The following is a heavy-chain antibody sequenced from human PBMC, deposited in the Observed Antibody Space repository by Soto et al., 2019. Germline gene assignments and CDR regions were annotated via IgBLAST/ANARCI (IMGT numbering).Heavy chain of an antibody. D-gene: IGHD3-10*01. CDR3: ARNQNYGSGSVYNDYYHYYVMDV. CDR1: GFTLSSYG. CDR2: IWYDGSNK. V-gene: IGHV3-33*01. J-gene: IGHJ6*02. Sequence: RLCCATSGFTLSSYGVHWVRQGPGKGLEWVAVIWYDGSNKYYADSVKGRFTISRDNSKNTLYLQMNSMRAEDTAVYYCARNQNYGSGSVYNDYYHYYVMDVWTQRTTVTGSS.